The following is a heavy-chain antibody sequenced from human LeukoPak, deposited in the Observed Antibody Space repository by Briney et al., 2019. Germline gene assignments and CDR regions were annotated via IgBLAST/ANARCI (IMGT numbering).Heavy chain of an antibody. J-gene: IGHJ6*03. V-gene: IGHV1-18*01. D-gene: IGHD3-3*01. CDR3: ARDLAVLGVVFTSYMDV. Sequence: ASVKVSCKASGYSFITHGITWVRQAPGQGLQWVGWISTYSGNAHYAQRFQGRVTLSKDTATTTAYLEVRNLRSDDTAVYYCARDLAVLGVVFTSYMDVWGKETPVIVSS. CDR2: ISTYSGNA. CDR1: GYSFITHG.